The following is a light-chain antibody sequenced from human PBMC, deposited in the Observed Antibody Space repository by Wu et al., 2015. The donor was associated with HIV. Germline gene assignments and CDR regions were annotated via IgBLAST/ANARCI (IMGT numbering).Light chain of an antibody. CDR1: QSVSSSY. CDR2: GAS. V-gene: IGKV3-20*01. J-gene: IGKJ4*01. CDR3: QQYNNWPLT. Sequence: EIVLTQFPGTLSLSPGERATLSCRASQSVSSSYLVWYQQKSGQAPRLLIYGASSRATGTPDRFSGSGSGTDFTLTISRLEPEDFAVYYCQQYNNWPLTFGGGPRWRSN.